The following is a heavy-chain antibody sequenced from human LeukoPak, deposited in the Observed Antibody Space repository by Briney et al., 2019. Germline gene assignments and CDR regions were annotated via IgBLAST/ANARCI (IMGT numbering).Heavy chain of an antibody. CDR3: ARVQTGGSGSYPYYYYYMDV. D-gene: IGHD3-10*01. J-gene: IGHJ6*03. CDR1: GYTFTSYG. Sequence: ASVKVSCKASGYTFTSYGISWVRQAPGQGLEWMGWISAYNGNTNYAQKLQGRVTMTTDTSTSTAYMELRSLRSDDTAVYYCARVQTGGSGSYPYYYYYMDVWGKGTTVTVSS. V-gene: IGHV1-18*01. CDR2: ISAYNGNT.